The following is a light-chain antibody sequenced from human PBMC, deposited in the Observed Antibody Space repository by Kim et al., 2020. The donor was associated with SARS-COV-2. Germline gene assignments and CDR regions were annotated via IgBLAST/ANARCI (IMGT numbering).Light chain of an antibody. CDR3: QQYYRSPPLT. CDR2: WAS. V-gene: IGKV4-1*01. Sequence: DIVMTQSPDSLAVSLGERATINCKSSQSVLYSSNNKNYLAWYQQKPGQPPKLLIYWASIREFGVPDRFSGSGSGTDFTLTISSLQAEDVAVYYCQQYYRSPPLTFGGVTKVDIK. J-gene: IGKJ4*01. CDR1: QSVLYSSNNKNY.